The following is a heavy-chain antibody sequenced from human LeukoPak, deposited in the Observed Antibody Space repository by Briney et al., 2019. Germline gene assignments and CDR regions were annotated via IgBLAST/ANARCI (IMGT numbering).Heavy chain of an antibody. CDR1: GFTFSSYA. CDR2: ISGSGGST. CDR3: AKDSGVRYIRGYYGMDV. V-gene: IGHV3-23*01. J-gene: IGHJ6*02. Sequence: GGSLRLSCAASGFTFSSYAMSWVRQAPGKGLEWVSAISGSGGSTYYADSVKGRFTISRDNSKNTLYLQVNSLRAEDTAVYYCAKDSGVRYIRGYYGMDVWGQGTTVTVSS. D-gene: IGHD4-23*01.